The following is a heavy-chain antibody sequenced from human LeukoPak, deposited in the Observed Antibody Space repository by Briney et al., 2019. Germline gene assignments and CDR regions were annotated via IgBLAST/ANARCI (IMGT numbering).Heavy chain of an antibody. J-gene: IGHJ4*02. CDR3: ARAGIAAAGVFDY. V-gene: IGHV3-53*01. Sequence: GGSLRLSCAASGFTVSSNYMSWVRQAPGKGLEWVSVIYSGGSTYYADSVKGRFTISRDNSKNTLYLQMSSLRAEDTAVYYCARAGIAAAGVFDYWGQGTLVTVSS. CDR2: IYSGGST. CDR1: GFTVSSNY. D-gene: IGHD6-13*01.